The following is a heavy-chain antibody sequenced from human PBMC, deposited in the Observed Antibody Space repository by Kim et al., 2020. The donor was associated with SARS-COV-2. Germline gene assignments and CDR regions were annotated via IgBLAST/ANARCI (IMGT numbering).Heavy chain of an antibody. D-gene: IGHD3-10*01. V-gene: IGHV3-15*01. Sequence: GGSLRLSCAASGFTFSNAWMSWVRQAPGKGLEWVGRIKSKTDGGTRDFAAPVKGRFIISRDDSKNTLSLEANSLKTEDSAVYFCTAGVGSSDFDYWGQGTLVTVSS. CDR2: IKSKTDGGTR. J-gene: IGHJ4*02. CDR3: TAGVGSSDFDY. CDR1: GFTFSNAW.